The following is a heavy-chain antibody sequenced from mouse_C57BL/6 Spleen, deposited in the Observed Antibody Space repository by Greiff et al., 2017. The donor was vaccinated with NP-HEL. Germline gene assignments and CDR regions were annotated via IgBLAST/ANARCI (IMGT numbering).Heavy chain of an antibody. D-gene: IGHD3-2*02. V-gene: IGHV1-80*01. Sequence: VQLQESGAELVKPGASVKISCKASGYAFSSYWMNWVKQRPGKGLEWIGQIYPGDGDTNYNGKFKGKATLTADKSSSTAYMQLSRLTSEDSAVYFCARTLDSSGSCDYWGQGTTLTVSS. CDR2: IYPGDGDT. J-gene: IGHJ2*01. CDR3: ARTLDSSGSCDY. CDR1: GYAFSSYW.